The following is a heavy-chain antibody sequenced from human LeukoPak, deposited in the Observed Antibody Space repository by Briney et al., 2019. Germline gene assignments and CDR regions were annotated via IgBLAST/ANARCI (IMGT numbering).Heavy chain of an antibody. CDR2: ISPGGGTT. Sequence: GGSLRLSCAVSGFAFGSEAMSWVRQSPARGLEWVASISPGGGTTYYADSVKGRFTISRDNSKNTLSLQMNILRAEDTAVYYCARARDSSSWFSSDYWGQGTLVTAS. D-gene: IGHD6-13*01. J-gene: IGHJ4*02. CDR3: ARARDSSSWFSSDY. V-gene: IGHV3-23*01. CDR1: GFAFGSEA.